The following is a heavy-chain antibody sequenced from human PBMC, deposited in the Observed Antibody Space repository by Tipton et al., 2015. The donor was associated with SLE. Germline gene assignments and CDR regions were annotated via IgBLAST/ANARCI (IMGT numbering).Heavy chain of an antibody. V-gene: IGHV4-61*08. D-gene: IGHD3-16*02. CDR1: GGSISSGGYY. J-gene: IGHJ3*02. CDR2: LSYSGST. Sequence: TLSLTCTVSGGSISSGGYYWSWIRQSPEKGLEWIGYLSYSGSTNYNPSLESRVTISVDTSKNQFSLKLSSVTAADTAVYYCAQAHLWGSYRYASDIWGQGTMVTVSS. CDR3: AQAHLWGSYRYASDI.